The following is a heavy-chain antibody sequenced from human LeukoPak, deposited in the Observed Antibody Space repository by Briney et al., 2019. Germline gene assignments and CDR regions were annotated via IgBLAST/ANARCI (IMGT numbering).Heavy chain of an antibody. CDR2: IYYSGST. Sequence: SETLSLTCTVSGGSISSYYWSWIRQPPGKGLEWIGYIYYSGSTNYNPSLKSRVTISVDTSKNQFSLKLSSVTAADTAVYYCARDRYTVTHTPGAFDIWGQGTMVTVSS. D-gene: IGHD4-17*01. J-gene: IGHJ3*02. CDR3: ARDRYTVTHTPGAFDI. CDR1: GGSISSYY. V-gene: IGHV4-59*01.